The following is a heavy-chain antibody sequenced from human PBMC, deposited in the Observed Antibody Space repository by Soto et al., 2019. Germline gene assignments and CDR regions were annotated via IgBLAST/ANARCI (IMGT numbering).Heavy chain of an antibody. J-gene: IGHJ4*02. CDR3: ALRTGNWNPLAD. CDR1: GGTSSSYT. Sequence: QVQLVQSGAEVERPGSAVKVSCKTSGGTSSSYTIGWVRQAPGQGLEWMGNIVPMINKIDYAQKFQGRLTITADKSTRTVYMELSRLRFEDTAVYFCALRTGNWNPLADWGQGTLVTVSS. D-gene: IGHD1-1*01. V-gene: IGHV1-69*02. CDR2: IVPMINKI.